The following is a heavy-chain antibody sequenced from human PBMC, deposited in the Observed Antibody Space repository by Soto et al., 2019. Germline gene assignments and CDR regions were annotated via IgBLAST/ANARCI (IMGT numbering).Heavy chain of an antibody. V-gene: IGHV3-66*01. CDR2: IYSGGTT. CDR1: ARTASKNY. J-gene: IGHJ6*02. D-gene: IGHD3-10*01. Sequence: EVQLVESGGGLVQPGGSLRLSCAGSARTASKNYMSWVRQPPGKGLEWVSVIYSGGTTYYADSVKDRFSISRDNSKSTLYLQMDNLRAGDTAVYYCARGGSGSDWDYYGMDVWGQGTTVTVSS. CDR3: ARGGSGSDWDYYGMDV.